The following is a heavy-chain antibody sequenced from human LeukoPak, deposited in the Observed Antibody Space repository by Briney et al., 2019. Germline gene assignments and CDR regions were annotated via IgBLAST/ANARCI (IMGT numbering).Heavy chain of an antibody. Sequence: SETLSLTCSVSGGSISSYYWSWTRQPAGKGLEWIGRIYISGSTNYNPSLKSRVTMSVDTSKNQLSLKLSSVTAADTAVYYCASHYYYDSSGYSFDYWGQGTLVTVSS. CDR2: IYISGST. D-gene: IGHD3-22*01. CDR3: ASHYYYDSSGYSFDY. J-gene: IGHJ4*02. V-gene: IGHV4-4*07. CDR1: GGSISSYY.